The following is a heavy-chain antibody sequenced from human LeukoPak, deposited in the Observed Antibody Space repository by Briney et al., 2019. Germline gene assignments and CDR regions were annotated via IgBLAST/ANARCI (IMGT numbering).Heavy chain of an antibody. V-gene: IGHV4-4*07. D-gene: IGHD3-22*01. CDR1: GGSISSYY. J-gene: IGHJ3*02. Sequence: SETLSLTCTVSGGSISSYYWSWIRQPAGKGLEWIGRIYTSGSTNYDPSLKSRVTMSVDTSKNQFSLKLSSVTAADTAVYYCARDLSYDSSGDAFDIWGQGTMVTVSS. CDR3: ARDLSYDSSGDAFDI. CDR2: IYTSGST.